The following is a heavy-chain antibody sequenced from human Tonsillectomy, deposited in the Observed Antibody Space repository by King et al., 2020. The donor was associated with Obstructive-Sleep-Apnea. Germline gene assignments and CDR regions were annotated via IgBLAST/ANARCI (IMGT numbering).Heavy chain of an antibody. CDR2: IYNSGNS. CDR1: GDSISSGDYY. V-gene: IGHV4-30-4*01. Sequence: QLQESGPGLVKPSQTLSLTCTVSGDSISSGDYYWSWIRQPPGKGLEWIGYIYNSGNSYYNPSLKSRVTISVDPSKNQFSLKLSSVTAADTAVYYCARELCSGGSCSLAYWGQGTLVTVS. CDR3: ARELCSGGSCSLAY. J-gene: IGHJ4*02. D-gene: IGHD2-15*01.